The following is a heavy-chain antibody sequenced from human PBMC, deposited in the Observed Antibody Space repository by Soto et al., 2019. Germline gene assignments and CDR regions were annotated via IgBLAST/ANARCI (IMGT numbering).Heavy chain of an antibody. CDR1: GGSISSSSYY. CDR2: INQSGNT. J-gene: IGHJ4*02. Sequence: PSETLSLTCTVSGGSISSSSYYWGWIRQPPGKGLEWIGEINQSGNTKYNPSLKSRVTISVDTSKKQFSLELSSVTAADTAVYYCGSPGHVDYWGQGTLVTVSS. CDR3: GSPGHVDY. V-gene: IGHV4-39*07.